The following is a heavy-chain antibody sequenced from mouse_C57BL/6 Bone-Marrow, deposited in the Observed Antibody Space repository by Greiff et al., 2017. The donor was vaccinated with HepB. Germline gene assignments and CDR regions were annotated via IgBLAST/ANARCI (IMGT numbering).Heavy chain of an antibody. CDR1: GFNIKDDY. Sequence: EVQLQQSGAELVRPGASVKLSCTASGFNIKDDYMHWVKQRPEQGLEWIGWIDPENGDTEYASKFQGKATITADTSSNPAYLQLSSLTSEDTAVYYCTTYYYGSSPDYWGQGTTLTVSS. J-gene: IGHJ2*01. D-gene: IGHD1-1*01. CDR3: TTYYYGSSPDY. CDR2: IDPENGDT. V-gene: IGHV14-4*01.